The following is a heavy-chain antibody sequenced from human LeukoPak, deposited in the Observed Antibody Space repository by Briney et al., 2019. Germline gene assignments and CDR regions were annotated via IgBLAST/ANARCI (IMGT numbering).Heavy chain of an antibody. J-gene: IGHJ6*02. D-gene: IGHD6-19*01. V-gene: IGHV4-34*01. CDR2: LNHSGST. Sequence: SETLSLTRTVYGGSFSGYYWSWPSQPPGKGREGVGELNHSGSTNYNPSLKSRVTISVDTSKNQFSLKLSSVTAADTAVYYCARGRDSSGWLMYYYYYGMDVWGQGTTVTVSS. CDR1: GGSFSGYY. CDR3: ARGRDSSGWLMYYYYYGMDV.